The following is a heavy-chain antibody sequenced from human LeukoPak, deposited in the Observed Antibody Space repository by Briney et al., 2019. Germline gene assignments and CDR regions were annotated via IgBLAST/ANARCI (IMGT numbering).Heavy chain of an antibody. D-gene: IGHD6-19*01. CDR2: IYSSGNT. V-gene: IGHV3-53*01. J-gene: IGHJ4*02. CDR1: GFTVSNNY. Sequence: GGSLRLSCAASGFTVSNNYMNWVRQAPGKGLEWVSIIYSSGNTYYADSVEGRFTISRDTSKSTLYLQMNSLRAEDTAVYFCARGVTNIAVGDYWGQGTLVTVSS. CDR3: ARGVTNIAVGDY.